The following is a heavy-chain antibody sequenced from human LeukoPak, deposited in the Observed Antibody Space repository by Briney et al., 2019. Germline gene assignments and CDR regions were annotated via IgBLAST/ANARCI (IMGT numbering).Heavy chain of an antibody. J-gene: IGHJ3*02. CDR2: INHSGST. V-gene: IGHV4-34*01. D-gene: IGHD3-22*01. Sequence: SETLSLTCAVYGGSFSGYYWSWIRQPPGKGLEWIGEINHSGSTNYNPSLKSRVTISVDTSKNQFSLKLSSVTAADTAVYYCARGLPMIVAAYAFDIWGQGTMVTVYS. CDR3: ARGLPMIVAAYAFDI. CDR1: GGSFSGYY.